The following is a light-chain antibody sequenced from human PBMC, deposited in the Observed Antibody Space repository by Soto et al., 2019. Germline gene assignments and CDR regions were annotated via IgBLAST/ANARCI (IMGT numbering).Light chain of an antibody. J-gene: IGLJ3*02. Sequence: QSVLTQPPSASGTPGQRVTISCSGSSSNIGSNYVYWYQQLPGTPPKLLIYSNNQRPSGVPDRFSGSKSGTSASLAISGLRSEDEAEYYCAAWYDSLSDPWVFGGGTKLTVL. CDR3: AAWYDSLSDPWV. CDR2: SNN. V-gene: IGLV1-47*02. CDR1: SSNIGSNY.